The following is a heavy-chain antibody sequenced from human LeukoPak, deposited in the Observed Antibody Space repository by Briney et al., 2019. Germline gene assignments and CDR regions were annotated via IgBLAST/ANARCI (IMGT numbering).Heavy chain of an antibody. CDR2: IKSKTDGGTT. D-gene: IGHD1-26*01. Sequence: PGGSLRLSCAASGFTFSSYAMSWVRQAPGKGLEWVGRIKSKTDGGTTDYAAPVKGRFTISRDDSKNTLYLQMNSLKTEDTAVYYCTTDIVGAISNWGQGTLVTVSS. CDR1: GFTFSSYA. J-gene: IGHJ4*02. V-gene: IGHV3-15*01. CDR3: TTDIVGAISN.